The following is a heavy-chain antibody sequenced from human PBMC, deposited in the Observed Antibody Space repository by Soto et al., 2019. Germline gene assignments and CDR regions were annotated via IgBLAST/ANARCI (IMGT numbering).Heavy chain of an antibody. CDR3: ARALLYYYDSSGPVDY. Sequence: SETLSLTCTVSGGSISSYYWSWIRQPPGKGLEWIGYIYYSGSTNYNPSLKSRVTISVDTSNNQFSLKLSSVTAADTAVYYCARALLYYYDSSGPVDYWGQGTLVTVSS. D-gene: IGHD3-22*01. J-gene: IGHJ4*02. CDR1: GGSISSYY. CDR2: IYYSGST. V-gene: IGHV4-59*01.